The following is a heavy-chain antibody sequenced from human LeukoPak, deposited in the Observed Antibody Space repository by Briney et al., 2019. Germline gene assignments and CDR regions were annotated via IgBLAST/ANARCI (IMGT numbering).Heavy chain of an antibody. CDR1: GYTFTSYG. V-gene: IGHV1-18*01. CDR2: ISAYNGNT. D-gene: IGHD3-10*01. Sequence: ASVKVSCKASGYTFTSYGICWVRQAPGQGLEWMGWISAYNGNTNYAQKRQGRVTITTDTSKSKAYMELRSLRSDDTAVYYCARTRRITMPYARVGWFDPWGQGTLVTVSS. J-gene: IGHJ5*02. CDR3: ARTRRITMPYARVGWFDP.